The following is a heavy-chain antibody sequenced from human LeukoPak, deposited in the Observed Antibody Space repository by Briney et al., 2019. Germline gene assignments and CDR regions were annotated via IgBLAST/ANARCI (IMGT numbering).Heavy chain of an antibody. J-gene: IGHJ4*02. V-gene: IGHV4-59*01. CDR1: GGSISSYY. D-gene: IGHD3-3*01. CDR3: ARYYTSSDYYFDY. CDR2: ISYGGST. Sequence: PSETLSLTCTVSGGSISSYYWTWIRQPPGKGLEWIGYISYGGSTNYNPSLASRVTISRDTSKNQFSLKLGSVTAADTALYYCARYYTSSDYYFDYWGPGTLVTVSS.